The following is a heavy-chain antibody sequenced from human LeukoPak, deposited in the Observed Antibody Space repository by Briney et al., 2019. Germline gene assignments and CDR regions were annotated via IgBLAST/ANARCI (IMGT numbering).Heavy chain of an antibody. V-gene: IGHV4-4*02. CDR1: GGSISNSNW. D-gene: IGHD6-25*01. CDR2: IYHSGST. Sequence: SGTLSLTCAVSGGSISNSNWWSWVRQSPGKGLEYIGEIYHSGSTNYNPSLKRRVTMSVDKSKNQFSLNLSSVTAADTAVYYCVRVWGGRSGWHLGWIDPWGQGTLVTVSS. J-gene: IGHJ5*02. CDR3: VRVWGGRSGWHLGWIDP.